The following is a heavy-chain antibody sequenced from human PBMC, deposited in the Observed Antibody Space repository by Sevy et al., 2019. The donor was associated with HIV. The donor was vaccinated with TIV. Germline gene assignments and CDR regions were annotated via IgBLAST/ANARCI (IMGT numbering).Heavy chain of an antibody. CDR3: GEGGGGHYDPDEIGYYFYYYNMDV. D-gene: IGHD3-22*01. V-gene: IGHV3-23*01. J-gene: IGHJ6*03. CDR1: GFSFDSYG. CDR2: ISGSGTRT. Sequence: GGSLRLSCAVSGFSFDSYGMTWVRQAPGKGLEWVSGISGSGTRTYYADSVKGRFIISRDNSKNTLYLQMNSLRSEDTAIDYCGEGGGGHYDPDEIGYYFYYYNMDVWGKGTTVNVSS.